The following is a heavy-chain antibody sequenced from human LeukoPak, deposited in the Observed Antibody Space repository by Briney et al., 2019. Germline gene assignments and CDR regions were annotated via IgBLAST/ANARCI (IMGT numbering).Heavy chain of an antibody. CDR3: AKDPLNYGSGTYFDY. CDR1: GFTFSSYG. Sequence: GGSLRLSCAASGFTFSSYGMYWVRQAPGKGLEWVAVISYDGGNKYYADSVKGRFTISRDNSKNTLYLQMNSLRAEDTAVYYCAKDPLNYGSGTYFDYWGQGTVVTVSS. D-gene: IGHD3-10*01. V-gene: IGHV3-30*18. J-gene: IGHJ4*02. CDR2: ISYDGGNK.